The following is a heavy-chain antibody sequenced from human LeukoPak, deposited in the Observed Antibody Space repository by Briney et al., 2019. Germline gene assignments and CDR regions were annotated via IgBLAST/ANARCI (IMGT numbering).Heavy chain of an antibody. D-gene: IGHD6-13*01. J-gene: IGHJ4*02. CDR3: ARQSSWIFDY. Sequence: SVTLSLTCTVSGRSISSYYWNCIRQPPGMGREGGVYIYYSGSANYKPSLKSRVTISVDTSKNQFSLKLSSVTAADTAVYYCARQSSWIFDYWGQGTLVTVSS. V-gene: IGHV4-59*08. CDR1: GRSISSYY. CDR2: IYYSGSA.